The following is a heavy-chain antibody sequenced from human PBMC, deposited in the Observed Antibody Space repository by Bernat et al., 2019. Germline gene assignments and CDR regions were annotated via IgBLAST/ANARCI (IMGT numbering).Heavy chain of an antibody. CDR3: ARPGQETYYGTADDY. CDR2: IYYSGST. Sequence: QLQLQESGPGLVKPSETLSLTCTVSGGSISSSSYYWGWIRQPPGKGLEWIGSIYYSGSTYYNPSLKSRVTISVDTSKNQFSLKLRPVTAADTAVYCGARPGQETYYGTADDYWGQGTLVTVSS. V-gene: IGHV4-39*01. CDR1: GGSISSSSYY. J-gene: IGHJ4*02. D-gene: IGHD3-3*01.